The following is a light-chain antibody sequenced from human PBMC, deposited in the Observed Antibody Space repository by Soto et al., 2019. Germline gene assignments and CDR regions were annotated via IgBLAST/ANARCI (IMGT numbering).Light chain of an antibody. Sequence: DIQMTQSPSTLSASVGDRVTITCRASQSISSWLAWYQLKPGKAPKLLIYDASSLESGVPSRFSGSGSGTEFTLTISSLQPDDFATYYCQQYNNYSWTFGQGTKVEIK. V-gene: IGKV1-5*01. CDR1: QSISSW. J-gene: IGKJ1*01. CDR2: DAS. CDR3: QQYNNYSWT.